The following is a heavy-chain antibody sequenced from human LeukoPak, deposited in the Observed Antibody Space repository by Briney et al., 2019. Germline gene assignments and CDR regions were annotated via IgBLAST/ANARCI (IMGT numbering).Heavy chain of an antibody. D-gene: IGHD6-13*01. CDR2: ISSSRSYI. CDR3: ARFIAAPYYFDY. V-gene: IGHV3-21*01. CDR1: GFPFSSHG. Sequence: GGSLRLSCAGSGFPFSSHGMNWVRQAPGKGLEWVSFISSSRSYIYYADSVKGRFTISRDNAKNSLYLQMNSLRAEDTAVYYCARFIAAPYYFDYWGRGTLVTVSS. J-gene: IGHJ4*02.